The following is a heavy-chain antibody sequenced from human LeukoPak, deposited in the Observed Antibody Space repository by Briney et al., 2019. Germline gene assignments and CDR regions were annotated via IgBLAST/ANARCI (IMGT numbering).Heavy chain of an antibody. V-gene: IGHV1-2*02. D-gene: IGHD3-22*01. J-gene: IGHJ4*02. CDR1: GYTFTGYY. Sequence: GASVKVSCKASGYTFTGYYMHWVRQAPGQGLEWMGWINPNSGGTNYAQKFQGRVTMTRDTSISTAYMELSRLRSDDTAVYYCARAGDSSNWYSDYWGQGTLVTVSS. CDR2: INPNSGGT. CDR3: ARAGDSSNWYSDY.